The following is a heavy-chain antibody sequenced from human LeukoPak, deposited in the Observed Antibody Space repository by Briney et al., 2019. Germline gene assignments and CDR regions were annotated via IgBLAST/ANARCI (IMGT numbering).Heavy chain of an antibody. CDR3: AKTSRANSAYDSPFDY. V-gene: IGHV3-23*01. D-gene: IGHD5-12*01. CDR1: GFTFSTYA. CDR2: VRGSGTDT. J-gene: IGHJ4*02. Sequence: GVSLRLSCAASGFTFSTYAMSWVRQAPGKGLEWVSGVRGSGTDTYHADSVKGRFTISRDNSKNTLYLQMNSLRAEDTAIYYCAKTSRANSAYDSPFDYWGQGTLVTVSS.